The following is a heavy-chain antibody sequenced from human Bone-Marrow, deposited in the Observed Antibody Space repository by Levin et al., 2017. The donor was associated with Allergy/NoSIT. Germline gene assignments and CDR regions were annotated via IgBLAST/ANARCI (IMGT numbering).Heavy chain of an antibody. CDR3: ARQIRIAIFGAAGMDV. D-gene: IGHD3-3*01. V-gene: IGHV4-39*01. CDR2: VYHSGST. CDR1: GDSITSGNNY. J-gene: IGHJ6*02. Sequence: KASETLSLTCTVSGDSITSGNNYWGWIRQPPGKGLEWIATVYHSGSTYFNPSLKSRVTISVDTSRNQFSLELASVTAADRAVYYCARQIRIAIFGAAGMDVWGQGTTVTVSS.